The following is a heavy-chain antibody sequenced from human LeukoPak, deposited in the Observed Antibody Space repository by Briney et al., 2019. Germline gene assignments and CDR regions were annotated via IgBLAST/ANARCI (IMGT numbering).Heavy chain of an antibody. Sequence: SETLSLTCTVSGGSISSGGYYWSWIRQHPGKGLEWIGYIYYSGSTYYNQSLKSRVTISVDTSKNQFSLNLSSVTAAATAVYYCARRLGNRLLDYWGQGTLVTVSS. CDR3: ARRLGNRLLDY. J-gene: IGHJ4*02. CDR2: IYYSGST. D-gene: IGHD7-27*01. V-gene: IGHV4-31*03. CDR1: GGSISSGGYY.